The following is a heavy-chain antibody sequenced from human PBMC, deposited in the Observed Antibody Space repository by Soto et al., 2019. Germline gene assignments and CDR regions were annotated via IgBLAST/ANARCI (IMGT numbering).Heavy chain of an antibody. CDR3: AKDRGYIWGSYRLTAPIGY. Sequence: EVQLLESGGGLVQPGGSLRLSCAASGFTFSSYAMSWVRQAPGKGLEWVSAISGSGGSTYYADSVKGRFTISRDNSKNTLYMQMNSVRAEDTVVYYCAKDRGYIWGSYRLTAPIGYWGQGTLVTVSS. V-gene: IGHV3-23*01. CDR2: ISGSGGST. D-gene: IGHD3-16*02. CDR1: GFTFSSYA. J-gene: IGHJ4*02.